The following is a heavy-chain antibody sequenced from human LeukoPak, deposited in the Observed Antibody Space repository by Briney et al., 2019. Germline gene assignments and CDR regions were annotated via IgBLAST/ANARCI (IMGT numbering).Heavy chain of an antibody. CDR1: GGTFSSYA. J-gene: IGHJ6*02. CDR2: IIPIFGTA. Sequence: SVKVSCKASGGTFSSYAISWVRQAPGQGLEWMGGIIPIFGTANYAQKFQGRVTITADESTSTAYMELSSLRSEDTAVYYCAREGATIAGMDVWGQGTTVTVSS. V-gene: IGHV1-69*13. CDR3: AREGATIAGMDV. D-gene: IGHD5-12*01.